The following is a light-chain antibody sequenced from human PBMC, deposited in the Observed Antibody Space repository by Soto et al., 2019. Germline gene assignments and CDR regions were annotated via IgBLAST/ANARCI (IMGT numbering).Light chain of an antibody. CDR1: QSINTW. CDR2: DGS. Sequence: DIQMTQSPSTLSASVGDRVTITCRASQSINTWLAWYQQKPGEAPKLLIYDGSTLARGVPSWFSGSGSGTEFTLTISSQQHDDFATYFYQQYSTYSRTFGQGTKVEVK. V-gene: IGKV1-5*03. CDR3: QQYSTYSRT. J-gene: IGKJ1*01.